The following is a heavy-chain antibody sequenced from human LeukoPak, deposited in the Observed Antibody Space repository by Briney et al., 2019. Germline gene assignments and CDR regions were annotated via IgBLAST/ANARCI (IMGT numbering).Heavy chain of an antibody. CDR3: ARHAGDGIAAAVVGWFDP. CDR2: IYYSGST. V-gene: IGHV4-39*01. D-gene: IGHD6-13*01. CDR1: GGSISSSSYY. J-gene: IGHJ5*02. Sequence: SETLSLTCTVSGGSISSSSYYWGWIRQPPGKGLEWIASIYYSGSTCYNPSLKSRVTISVDTSKNQFSLKLSSVTAADTAVYYCARHAGDGIAAAVVGWFDPWGQGTLVTVSS.